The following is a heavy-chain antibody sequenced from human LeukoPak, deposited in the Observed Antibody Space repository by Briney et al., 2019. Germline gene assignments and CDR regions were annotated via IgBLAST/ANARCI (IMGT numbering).Heavy chain of an antibody. CDR2: ISYDGSNK. D-gene: IGHD6-19*01. CDR1: EFTFGSSG. V-gene: IGHV3-30*03. CDR3: ARESVAGSFDY. Sequence: PGGSLRLSCAASEFTFGSSGMHWVRQAPGKGLEWVAVISYDGSNKYYADSVQGRFTISRDNAKNSLYLQTNSLRAEDTAVYYCARESVAGSFDYWGQGTLVTVSS. J-gene: IGHJ4*02.